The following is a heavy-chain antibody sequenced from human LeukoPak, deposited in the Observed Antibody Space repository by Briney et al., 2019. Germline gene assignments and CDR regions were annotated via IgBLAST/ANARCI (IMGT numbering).Heavy chain of an antibody. J-gene: IGHJ4*02. CDR1: GFTFSSYG. Sequence: GGSLRLSCADSGFTFSSYGMHWVRQAPGKGLEWVPVISYDGSNKYYADSVKGRFTISRDNSKNTLYLQMNSLRAEDTAVYYCVKNLGSSGWYGDYWGQGTLVTVSS. D-gene: IGHD6-19*01. CDR3: VKNLGSSGWYGDY. V-gene: IGHV3-30*18. CDR2: ISYDGSNK.